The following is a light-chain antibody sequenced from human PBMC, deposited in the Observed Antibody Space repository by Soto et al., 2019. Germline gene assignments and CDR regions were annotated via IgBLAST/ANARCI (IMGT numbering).Light chain of an antibody. CDR2: AAS. J-gene: IGKJ1*01. V-gene: IGKV1-39*01. CDR3: QQSYTTPWT. Sequence: DIQMTQSPSSLPASVGDRVTITCRASQSISNFLNWYQQKPGKAPKILIYAASTLQSGVPSRFSGSGSGTDFILTIKSLQPEDFATYYCQQSYTTPWTFGQGTKVDVK. CDR1: QSISNF.